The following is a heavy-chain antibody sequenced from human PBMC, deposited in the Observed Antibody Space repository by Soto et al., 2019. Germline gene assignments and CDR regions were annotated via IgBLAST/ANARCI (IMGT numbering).Heavy chain of an antibody. J-gene: IGHJ4*02. CDR2: ISAYNGNT. CDR1: GYTFTSYG. Sequence: QVQLVQSGAEVKKPGASVKVSCKASGYTFTSYGISWVRQAPGQGLEWMGWISAYNGNTNHAQKLQGRATMTRATSTSTASMELRSLRPDVTAVYYTARDAQGLSLGYWGQGTLVTVSS. CDR3: ARDAQGLSLGY. D-gene: IGHD7-27*01. V-gene: IGHV1-18*01.